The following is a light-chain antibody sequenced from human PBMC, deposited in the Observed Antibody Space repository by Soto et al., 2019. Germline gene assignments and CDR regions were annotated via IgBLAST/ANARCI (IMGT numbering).Light chain of an antibody. CDR3: QNDHIAPWT. CDR2: GAS. Sequence: DIQMTQSPSSLSASVGDRVTITCRASQGISNYLAWYQQKSGKVPKLLIYGASTLQSGVPSRFSGSRSETDFTLTISSLQPEDIATYYCQNDHIAPWTFGQGTKVEIK. J-gene: IGKJ1*01. CDR1: QGISNY. V-gene: IGKV1-27*01.